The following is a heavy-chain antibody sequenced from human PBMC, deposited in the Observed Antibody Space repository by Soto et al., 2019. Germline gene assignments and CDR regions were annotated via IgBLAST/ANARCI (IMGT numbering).Heavy chain of an antibody. J-gene: IGHJ5*02. D-gene: IGHD3-16*01. CDR3: ARGGGYGVTLYGVAVANWVDP. CDR2: IYYSGST. Sequence: SETLSLTCTVSGGSISSSSYYWGWIRQPPGKGLEWIGSIYYSGSTYYNPSLKSRVTISVDTSKNQFSLKLSSVTAADTAVYYCARGGGYGVTLYGVAVANWVDPWGKGTLVTVSS. V-gene: IGHV4-39*01. CDR1: GGSISSSSYY.